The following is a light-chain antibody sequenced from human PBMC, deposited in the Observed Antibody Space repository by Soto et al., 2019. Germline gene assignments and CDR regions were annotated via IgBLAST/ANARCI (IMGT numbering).Light chain of an antibody. J-gene: IGKJ1*01. Sequence: EIVLTQSPGTLSLSPGERATLSCRASQSVSSSFLAWYQQKPGQAPRLLIYGASSRATGIPDRFSGRGSGTDIPLTISRLEPEDFAVYFCQQYDSRPWTFGQGTQGQIK. CDR2: GAS. V-gene: IGKV3-20*01. CDR1: QSVSSSF. CDR3: QQYDSRPWT.